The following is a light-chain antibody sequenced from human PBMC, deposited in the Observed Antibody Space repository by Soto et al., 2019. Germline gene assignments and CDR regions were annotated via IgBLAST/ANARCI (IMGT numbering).Light chain of an antibody. J-gene: IGLJ1*01. CDR2: EVN. CDR3: SSYAGSSNV. CDR1: SSDVGGYNY. Sequence: QSVLTQPPSASGSPGQSVAISCTGTSSDVGGYNYVSWYQQHPGKAPKLMIYEVNKRPSGVPDRFSGSKSGNTASLTVSGLQAEDEADYYCSSYAGSSNVFXTGTKLTVL. V-gene: IGLV2-8*01.